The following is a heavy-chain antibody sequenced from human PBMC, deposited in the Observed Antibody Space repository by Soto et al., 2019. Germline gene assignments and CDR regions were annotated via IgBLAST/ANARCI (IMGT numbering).Heavy chain of an antibody. CDR1: GCSLITSGVG. V-gene: IGHV2-5*01. D-gene: IGHD6-19*01. Sequence: SGPTLVNPTPTLPLTCIFSGCSLITSGVGVGWVRNPPGKALEWLGFIYWNDDKRYSPSLKSRLTITKDTSKNQVVLTMTNMDPVDTATYYCAKSGSSGWYGWFDPWGQGTLVTVSS. CDR3: AKSGSSGWYGWFDP. CDR2: IYWNDDK. J-gene: IGHJ5*02.